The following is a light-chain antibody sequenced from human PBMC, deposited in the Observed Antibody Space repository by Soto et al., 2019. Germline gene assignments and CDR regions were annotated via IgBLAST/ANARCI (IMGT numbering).Light chain of an antibody. J-gene: IGLJ2*01. Sequence: QSALTQPASVSVSPGQSITISCTGTSSDVGGYNYVSWYQQHPGKAPKLMIYDVSNRPSGVSNRFSGSKSGNTASLTISGLQAEDEADYYCSSYTSSSTPVFGGGTKLTVL. CDR3: SSYTSSSTPV. CDR1: SSDVGGYNY. V-gene: IGLV2-14*01. CDR2: DVS.